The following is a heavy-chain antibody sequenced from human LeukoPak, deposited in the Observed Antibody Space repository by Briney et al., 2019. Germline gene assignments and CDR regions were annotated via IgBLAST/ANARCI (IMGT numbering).Heavy chain of an antibody. D-gene: IGHD2-2*01. V-gene: IGHV4-30-4*08. CDR1: GGSISRGDYY. J-gene: IGHJ4*02. CDR2: IYYSGST. CDR3: ARAGGYCSSTSCPHGD. Sequence: SETLSLTCTVSGGSISRGDYYWSWIRQPPGKGLEWIGYIYYSGSTYYNPSLESRVTISVNTAKNQFSVKLSSVTAAATAVYYCARAGGYCSSTSCPHGDWGQGTLVTVSS.